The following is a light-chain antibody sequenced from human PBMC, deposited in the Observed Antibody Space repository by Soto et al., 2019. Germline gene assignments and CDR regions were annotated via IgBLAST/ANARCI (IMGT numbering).Light chain of an antibody. CDR2: DVS. V-gene: IGLV2-14*03. CDR1: SSDVGGYNY. Sequence: QSVLTQPASVSGSPGQSITISCTGTSSDVGGYNYVFWYQHHPGKAPKFMIYDVSNRPSGVSNRFSGSKSGNTASLTISGLQPEDEADYYCSSYTTSNTRQIVFGTGTKVTVL. J-gene: IGLJ1*01. CDR3: SSYTTSNTRQIV.